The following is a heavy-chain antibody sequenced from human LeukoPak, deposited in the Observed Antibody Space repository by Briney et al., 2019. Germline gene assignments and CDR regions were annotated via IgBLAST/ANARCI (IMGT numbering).Heavy chain of an antibody. J-gene: IGHJ1*01. V-gene: IGHV1-69*13. D-gene: IGHD2-21*01. CDR3: ARDSSEFRSLIPH. CDR1: GGTFGSYA. Sequence: SVKVSCKASGGTFGSYAISWVRQAPGRGLEWMGGIIPMFGTAKYAQKFQGRVTITADESTSTAYMELRSLRSEDTAVYYCARDSSEFRSLIPHWGQGTLVTVSS. CDR2: IIPMFGTA.